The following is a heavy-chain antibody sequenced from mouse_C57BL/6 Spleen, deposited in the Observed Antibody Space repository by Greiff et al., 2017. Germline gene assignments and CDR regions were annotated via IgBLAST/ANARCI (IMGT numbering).Heavy chain of an antibody. CDR2: ISSDSSTI. CDR1: GFTFSDYG. CDR3: AREGYYDSSYFAY. V-gene: IGHV5-17*01. D-gene: IGHD1-1*01. Sequence: EVMLVESGGGLVKPGGSLKLSCAASGFTFSDYGMHWVRQAPEQGLEWVSYISSDSSTIYSAATVQGRFTSSRNNTKNTLFLLMTSLRSEDTAKYYCAREGYYDSSYFAYWGQGTLVTVSA. J-gene: IGHJ3*01.